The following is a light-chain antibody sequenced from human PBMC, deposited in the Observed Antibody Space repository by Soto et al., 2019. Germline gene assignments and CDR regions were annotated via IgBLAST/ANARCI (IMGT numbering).Light chain of an antibody. Sequence: QSALTQPRSVSGSPGQSVTISFTGTSSDVGSYNFVSWYHQDPGKAPKLMIYDVSKRPSGVPDRFSGSKSGNTASLTIFGLQAEDEADYYCCSYAGSNYVFGTGTKVTVL. CDR3: CSYAGSNYV. J-gene: IGLJ1*01. V-gene: IGLV2-11*01. CDR2: DVS. CDR1: SSDVGSYNF.